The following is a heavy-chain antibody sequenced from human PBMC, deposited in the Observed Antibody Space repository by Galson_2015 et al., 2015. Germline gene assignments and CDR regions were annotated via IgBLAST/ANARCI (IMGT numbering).Heavy chain of an antibody. D-gene: IGHD6-19*01. Sequence: PALVKPTQTLTLTCTVSGFSLSNARMGVSWIRQPPGKALEWLARIFSNDEKSYSTSLKSRLTISKDTSKSQVVLTMTNMDPVDTATYYCARIHDSSGWYFGPWGQGTLVTVSS. CDR1: GFSLSNARMG. CDR3: ARIHDSSGWYFGP. V-gene: IGHV2-26*01. CDR2: IFSNDEK. J-gene: IGHJ5*02.